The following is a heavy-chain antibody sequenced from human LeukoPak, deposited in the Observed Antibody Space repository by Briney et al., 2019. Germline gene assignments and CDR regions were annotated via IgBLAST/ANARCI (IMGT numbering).Heavy chain of an antibody. CDR1: GFIFSTYG. Sequence: GGSLRLSCATSGFIFSTYGMHWVRQAPGKGLEWVAFIRYDGRNKYYADSVKGRFTISRDNSKNTLYLQMNSLRAEDTSVFYCAKDLGDSGPTPDSDYWGQGTLVTVSS. J-gene: IGHJ4*02. CDR3: AKDLGDSGPTPDSDY. V-gene: IGHV3-30*02. D-gene: IGHD1-26*01. CDR2: IRYDGRNK.